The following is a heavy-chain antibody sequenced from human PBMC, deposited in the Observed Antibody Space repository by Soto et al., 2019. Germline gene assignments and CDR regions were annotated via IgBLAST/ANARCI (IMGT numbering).Heavy chain of an antibody. Sequence: PSETLSLTCFVSGDSINNTYWWSWVRQAPEKGLEWIGEIYHTGGRSYMPSLRGRITLSVDTSKNQFSLKLSSVTAADTAVYYCARGIRGCSGGSCSYYYYGMDVWGQGTTVTVSS. CDR1: GDSINNTYW. D-gene: IGHD2-15*01. CDR3: ARGIRGCSGGSCSYYYYGMDV. CDR2: IYHTGGR. J-gene: IGHJ6*02. V-gene: IGHV4-4*02.